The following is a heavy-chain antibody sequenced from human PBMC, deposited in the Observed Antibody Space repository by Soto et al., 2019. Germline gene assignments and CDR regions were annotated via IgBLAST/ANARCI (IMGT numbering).Heavy chain of an antibody. CDR3: ARQHYYDSSGYHPVVY. J-gene: IGHJ4*02. Sequence: GESLKISCKGSGYSFTSYWIGWVRQMPGKGLEWMGIIYPGDSDTRYSPSFQGQVTISADKSINTAYLQWSSLKASDTAMYYCARQHYYDSSGYHPVVYWGQGTLVTVSS. CDR1: GYSFTSYW. D-gene: IGHD3-22*01. V-gene: IGHV5-51*01. CDR2: IYPGDSDT.